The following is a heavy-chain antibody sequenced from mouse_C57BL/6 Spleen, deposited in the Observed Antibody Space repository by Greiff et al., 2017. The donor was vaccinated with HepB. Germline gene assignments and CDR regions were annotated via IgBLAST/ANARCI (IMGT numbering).Heavy chain of an antibody. J-gene: IGHJ1*03. D-gene: IGHD1-1*01. Sequence: EAGGGLVQPKGSLKLSCAASGFTFNTYAMHWVRQAPGKGLEWVARIRSKSSNYATYYADSVKDRFTISRDDSQSMLYLQMNNLKTEDTAMYYCVRESYYVFYWYFDVWGTGTTVTVSS. CDR1: GFTFNTYA. CDR2: IRSKSSNYAT. CDR3: VRESYYVFYWYFDV. V-gene: IGHV10-3*01.